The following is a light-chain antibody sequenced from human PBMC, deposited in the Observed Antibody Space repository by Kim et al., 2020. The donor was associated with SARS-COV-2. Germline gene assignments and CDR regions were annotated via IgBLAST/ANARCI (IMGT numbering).Light chain of an antibody. CDR3: QQYNKWPT. J-gene: IGKJ4*01. CDR1: QSISIN. CDR2: GAS. V-gene: IGKV3-15*01. Sequence: DTLMTQSPGTLSVSPGERATLSCRASQSISINLAWYQQKSGQAPRLLIYGASTRATGVPARFSGSGSGTEFTLTVSSLQSEDFAVYYCQQYNKWPTFGGGTKVDIK.